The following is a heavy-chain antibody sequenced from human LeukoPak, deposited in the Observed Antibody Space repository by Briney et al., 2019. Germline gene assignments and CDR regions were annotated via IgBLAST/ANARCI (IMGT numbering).Heavy chain of an antibody. CDR3: ARFAVHRRLLVAGQFGLDY. CDR2: INPSGGNI. J-gene: IGHJ4*02. V-gene: IGHV1-46*01. Sequence: ASVKVSCKASGYTFTSYYMYWVRQAPGQGLEWMGLINPSGGNIRYAQKFQGRVTMTRDTSTSTVYMELSSLRSEDTAVYYCARFAVHRRLLVAGQFGLDYWGQGTLVTVSS. D-gene: IGHD6-19*01. CDR1: GYTFTSYY.